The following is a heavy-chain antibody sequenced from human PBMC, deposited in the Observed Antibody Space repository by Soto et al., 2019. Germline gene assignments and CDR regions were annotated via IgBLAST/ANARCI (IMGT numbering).Heavy chain of an antibody. CDR3: ARALGSYSAWFDP. D-gene: IGHD1-26*01. Sequence: PSETLSLTCTVSGGSISSGDYYWSWIRQPPGKGLEWIGYIYYSGSTYYNPSLKSRVTISVDTSKNQFSLKLSSVTAADTAVYYCARALGSYSAWFDPWGQGTLVTVSS. V-gene: IGHV4-30-4*01. CDR1: GGSISSGDYY. CDR2: IYYSGST. J-gene: IGHJ5*02.